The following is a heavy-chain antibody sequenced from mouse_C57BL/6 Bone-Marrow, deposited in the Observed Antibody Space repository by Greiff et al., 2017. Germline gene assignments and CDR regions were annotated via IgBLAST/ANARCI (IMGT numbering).Heavy chain of an antibody. J-gene: IGHJ3*01. CDR3: TTDYDGSSYLAWLAY. CDR2: IDPEDGDT. CDR1: GFNIKDYY. V-gene: IGHV14-1*01. D-gene: IGHD1-1*01. Sequence: VQLQQSGAELVRPGASVKLSCTASGFNIKDYYMHWVKQRPEQGLEWIGRIDPEDGDTEYAPKFQGTATMTADTSSNTAYLQLSSLTSEDTAVYYFTTDYDGSSYLAWLAYRRQGTLATVSA.